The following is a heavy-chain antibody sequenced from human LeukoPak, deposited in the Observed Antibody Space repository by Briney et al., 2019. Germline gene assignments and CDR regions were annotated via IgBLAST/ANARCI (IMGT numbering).Heavy chain of an antibody. J-gene: IGHJ5*02. Sequence: ASVKVSRKASGYTFTGYYMHWVRQAPGQGLEWMGWINPNSGGTNYAQKFQGRVTMTRDTSISTAYMELSRLRSDDTAVYYCARARIAADDNWFDPWGQGTLVTVSS. CDR3: ARARIAADDNWFDP. CDR1: GYTFTGYY. V-gene: IGHV1-2*02. D-gene: IGHD6-6*01. CDR2: INPNSGGT.